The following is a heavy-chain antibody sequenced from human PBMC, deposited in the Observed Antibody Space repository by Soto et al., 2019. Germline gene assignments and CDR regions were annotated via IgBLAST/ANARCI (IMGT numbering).Heavy chain of an antibody. V-gene: IGHV4-39*01. CDR1: GGSVSSSIYY. CDR3: AAGDYSGSGTYYNGWFDS. D-gene: IGHD3-10*01. J-gene: IGHJ5*01. Sequence: SETLSLTCTVSGGSVSSSIYYWGWIRQPPRKGLEWIGSIYYSGSTYYNPSLKSRVTISLDTSKNQFSLRLNSVTAADAALYYCAAGDYSGSGTYYNGWFDSWGQGTLVTVPQ. CDR2: IYYSGST.